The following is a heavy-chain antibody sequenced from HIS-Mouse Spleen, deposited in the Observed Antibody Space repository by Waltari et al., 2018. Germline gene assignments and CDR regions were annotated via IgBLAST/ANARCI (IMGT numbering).Heavy chain of an antibody. D-gene: IGHD7-27*01. CDR3: ARRLLTGDAFDI. CDR1: GFTFSSYS. Sequence: EVQLVQSGGGLVKPVGSLRLSCAASGFTFSSYSMNWVRQAPGKGLEWVSSISSSSSYIYYADSVKGRFTISRDNAKNSLYLQMNSLRAEDTAVYYCARRLLTGDAFDIWGQGTMVTVSS. J-gene: IGHJ3*02. V-gene: IGHV3-21*01. CDR2: ISSSSSYI.